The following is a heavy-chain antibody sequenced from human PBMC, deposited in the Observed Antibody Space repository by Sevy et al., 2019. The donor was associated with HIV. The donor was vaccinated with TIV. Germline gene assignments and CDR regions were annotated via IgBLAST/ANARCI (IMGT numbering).Heavy chain of an antibody. CDR3: ARDPRGYSYGYYFDY. D-gene: IGHD5-18*01. CDR2: ISYDGSNK. Sequence: GGSLRLSCAASGFTFSSYAMHWVRQAPGKGLEWVAVISYDGSNKYYEGSVKGRFTIPRDNSKNSLYLQRKGLRSEDTAVYYCARDPRGYSYGYYFDYWGQGTLVTVSS. J-gene: IGHJ4*02. CDR1: GFTFSSYA. V-gene: IGHV3-30-3*01.